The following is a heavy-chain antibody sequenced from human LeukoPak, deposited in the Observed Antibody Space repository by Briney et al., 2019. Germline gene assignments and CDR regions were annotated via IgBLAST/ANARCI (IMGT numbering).Heavy chain of an antibody. Sequence: PRASVKVSCKASGYNFISYDINWVRQAPGQGLEWLGWMNPNSGSTGYAQKFQGRVSLTRDTSISTAFMELNSLQSEDTAVYYCARNLARTGDFDYWGQGTLATVSS. V-gene: IGHV1-8*01. D-gene: IGHD5-12*01. J-gene: IGHJ4*02. CDR1: GYNFISYD. CDR3: ARNLARTGDFDY. CDR2: MNPNSGST.